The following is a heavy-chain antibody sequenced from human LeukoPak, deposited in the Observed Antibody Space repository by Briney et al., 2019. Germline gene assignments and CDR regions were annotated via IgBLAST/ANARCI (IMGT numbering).Heavy chain of an antibody. V-gene: IGHV4-38-2*01. CDR3: AGQYYYDSSGYIPHDY. Sequence: SETLSLTCAVYGGSFSGYYWGWIRQPPGKGLEWIGSIYHSGSTYYNPSLKSRVTISVDTSKNQFSLKLSSVTAADTAVYYCAGQYYYDSSGYIPHDYWGQGTLVTVSS. CDR2: IYHSGST. D-gene: IGHD3-22*01. J-gene: IGHJ4*02. CDR1: GGSFSGYY.